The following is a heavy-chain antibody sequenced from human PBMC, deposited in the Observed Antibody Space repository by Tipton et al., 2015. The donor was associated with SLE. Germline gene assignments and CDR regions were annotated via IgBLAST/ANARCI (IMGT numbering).Heavy chain of an antibody. CDR3: ARDHEAQGYFDL. CDR2: IYYGGNT. Sequence: GSLRLSCAVSRGSITSTNWWNWVRQSPGKGLEWIGEIYYGGNTNYNPSLKSRVTISVDKSKDEISPTLTSVTAADTAVYYCARDHEAQGYFDLWGRGTLVTVSS. V-gene: IGHV4-4*02. CDR1: RGSITSTNW. J-gene: IGHJ2*01.